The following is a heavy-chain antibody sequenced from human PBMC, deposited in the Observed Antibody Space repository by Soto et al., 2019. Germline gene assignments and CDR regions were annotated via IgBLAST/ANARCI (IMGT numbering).Heavy chain of an antibody. Sequence: SETLSLTCTVSGASINEYYWSWIRQTPGKGLEWVGFMYYSETTKYNPSLKGRVNMSLDTSKNQVSLHLKSVTAADTAVYYCARANSSTWYKLEYKWFDPWGQGTLVTVSS. CDR1: GASINEYY. CDR2: MYYSETT. V-gene: IGHV4-59*01. D-gene: IGHD6-13*01. CDR3: ARANSSTWYKLEYKWFDP. J-gene: IGHJ5*02.